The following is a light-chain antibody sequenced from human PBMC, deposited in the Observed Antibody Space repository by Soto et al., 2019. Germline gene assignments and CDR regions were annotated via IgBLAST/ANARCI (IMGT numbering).Light chain of an antibody. J-gene: IGKJ5*01. CDR2: DAS. CDR1: QTVSSN. Sequence: EIVMTQSPATLSVSPGERATLSCRASQTVSSNLAWYQQKPGQAPRLLIYDASTRATGIPVRFSGSGSGTEFTLTISSLQSEDFGVYYCQQYNNWPPITFGQGTRLEI. CDR3: QQYNNWPPIT. V-gene: IGKV3-15*01.